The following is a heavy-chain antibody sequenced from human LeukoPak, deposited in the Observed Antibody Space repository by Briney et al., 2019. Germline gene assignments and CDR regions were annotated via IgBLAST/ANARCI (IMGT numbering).Heavy chain of an antibody. CDR2: ISGGGGST. CDR3: AKKITTSASGSYDS. CDR1: GFTFSRYA. Sequence: PGGSLTLSCAVSGFTFSRYAMSWVRQAPGKGLEWVSAISGGGGSTYYPDFVKGRFTISRENSKNMLYLQMDSQRAEDTAVYYCAKKITTSASGSYDSWGQGTLATVSS. J-gene: IGHJ4*02. D-gene: IGHD3-10*01. V-gene: IGHV3-23*01.